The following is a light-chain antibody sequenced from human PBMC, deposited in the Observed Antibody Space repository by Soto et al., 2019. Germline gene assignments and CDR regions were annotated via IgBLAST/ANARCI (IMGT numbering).Light chain of an antibody. J-gene: IGLJ2*01. CDR3: CSYAGSYSLV. CDR1: SNDVGGYNY. V-gene: IGLV2-11*01. CDR2: DVG. Sequence: QSALTQPRSVSGSPGQSVTLSCTGTSNDVGGYNYVSWYQQYPGKAPTLMIYDVGKRPSGVPDRFSGSKSGNTASLIISGRQAEDEADYYCCSYAGSYSLVFGGGTKLTVL.